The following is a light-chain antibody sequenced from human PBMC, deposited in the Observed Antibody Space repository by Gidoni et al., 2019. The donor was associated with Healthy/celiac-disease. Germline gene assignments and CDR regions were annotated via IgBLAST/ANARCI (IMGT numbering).Light chain of an antibody. Sequence: DSQMTQSPSSLSASVGDRVTITCRASQSISSYLNWYQQKQGKAPQLLIYAASSLQSGVPSRFSVSGSWTDFSLTISSLQPEDFATYYCQQSYSTLWTFXXXTKVEIK. V-gene: IGKV1-39*01. J-gene: IGKJ1*01. CDR1: QSISSY. CDR3: QQSYSTLWT. CDR2: AAS.